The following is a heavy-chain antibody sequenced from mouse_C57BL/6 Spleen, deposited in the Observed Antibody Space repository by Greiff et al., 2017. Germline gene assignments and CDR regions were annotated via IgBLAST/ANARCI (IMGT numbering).Heavy chain of an antibody. D-gene: IGHD1-1*01. V-gene: IGHV1-69*01. CDR3: ARSPVVAPRYFDV. CDR2: IDPSDSYP. Sequence: QVQLQQPGAELVMPGASVKLSCKASGYTFTSYWMHWVKQRPGQGLEWIGEIDPSDSYPNYNQKFKGKSTLTVDKSSSTAYMQLSSLTSEDSAVYYCARSPVVAPRYFDVWGTGTTVTVSS. J-gene: IGHJ1*03. CDR1: GYTFTSYW.